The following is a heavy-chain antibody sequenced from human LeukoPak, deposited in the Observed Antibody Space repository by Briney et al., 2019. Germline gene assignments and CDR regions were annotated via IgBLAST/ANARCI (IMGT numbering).Heavy chain of an antibody. CDR3: ARGGGDPSKYYYYYMDV. V-gene: IGHV3-74*01. Sequence: GGSLRLSCAASGFTFSSYWMHWVRQAPGKGLVWVSRIDSDGSSTNYADSVKGRFTISRDNSKNTLYLQMHSLRPEDTAVYYCARGGGDPSKYYYYYMDVWGKGTTVTVSS. J-gene: IGHJ6*03. CDR1: GFTFSSYW. D-gene: IGHD2-21*02. CDR2: IDSDGSST.